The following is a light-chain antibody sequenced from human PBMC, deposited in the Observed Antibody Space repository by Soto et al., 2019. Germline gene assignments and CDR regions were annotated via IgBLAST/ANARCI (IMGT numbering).Light chain of an antibody. V-gene: IGLV2-14*01. J-gene: IGLJ2*01. CDR1: SSDVGGYNY. CDR3: SSYTSSSTVV. CDR2: DVS. Sequence: SVLTQPASVSGSPGQSITISCTGTSSDVGGYNYVSWYQQHPGKAPKLMIHDVSNRPSGVSSRFSGSKSGNTASLTISGLQAEDEADYYCSSYTSSSTVVFGGGTKLTVL.